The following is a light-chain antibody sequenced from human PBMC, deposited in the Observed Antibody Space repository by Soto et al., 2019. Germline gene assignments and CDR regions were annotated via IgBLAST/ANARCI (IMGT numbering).Light chain of an antibody. CDR3: HQRSNWPL. CDR1: QSVSSY. Sequence: EIVLTQSPATLSLSPGQRATLSCRASQSVSSYSAWYQQKPGQAPRLLIYDASNRATGIPARFSGSGSGTDFTLTISSLEPEDSAVYYCHQRSNWPLFGGGTKVEIK. J-gene: IGKJ4*01. V-gene: IGKV3-11*01. CDR2: DAS.